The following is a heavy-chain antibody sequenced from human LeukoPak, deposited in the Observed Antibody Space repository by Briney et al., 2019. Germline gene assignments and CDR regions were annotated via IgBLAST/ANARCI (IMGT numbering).Heavy chain of an antibody. J-gene: IGHJ4*02. Sequence: SETLSLTCTDSGGSIINYYWSWICQPAGKGLERIGRILSNGNANYNPSLKSRITMSVDTSKNQFSLELSSVTAADTAVYYCARDGPFSSGWYREVYFDYWGQGILVTVSS. V-gene: IGHV4-4*07. CDR3: ARDGPFSSGWYREVYFDY. CDR2: ILSNGNA. CDR1: GGSIINYY. D-gene: IGHD6-19*01.